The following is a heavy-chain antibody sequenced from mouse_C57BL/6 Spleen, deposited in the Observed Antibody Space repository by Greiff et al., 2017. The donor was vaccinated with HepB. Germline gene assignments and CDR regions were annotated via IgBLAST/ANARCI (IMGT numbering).Heavy chain of an antibody. J-gene: IGHJ4*01. CDR3: ARDSGTKAMDY. V-gene: IGHV5-4*01. CDR2: ISDGGSYT. CDR1: GFTFSSYA. D-gene: IGHD3-3*01. Sequence: EVQRVESGGGLVKPGGSLKLSCAASGFTFSSYAMSWVRQTQEKRLEWVATISDGGSYTYYPDNVKGRFTISRDNAKNNLYLQRSHLKSEDTAMYYCARDSGTKAMDYWGQGTSVTVSS.